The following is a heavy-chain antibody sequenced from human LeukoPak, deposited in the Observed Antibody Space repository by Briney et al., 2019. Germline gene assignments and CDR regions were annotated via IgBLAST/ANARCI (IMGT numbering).Heavy chain of an antibody. CDR3: ARDIWLLGRDGYNYSDY. Sequence: ASVKVSRKASGYTFTGYYMHWVRQAPGQGLEWMGIINPSGGSTSYAQKFQGRVTMTRDTSTSTVYMELSSLRSEDTAVYYCARDIWLLGRDGYNYSDYWGQGTLVTVSS. CDR2: INPSGGST. V-gene: IGHV1-46*03. D-gene: IGHD5-24*01. J-gene: IGHJ4*02. CDR1: GYTFTGYY.